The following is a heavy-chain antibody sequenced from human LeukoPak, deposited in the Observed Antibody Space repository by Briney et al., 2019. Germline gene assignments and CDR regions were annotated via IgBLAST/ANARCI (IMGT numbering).Heavy chain of an antibody. Sequence: SETLSLTCGVSGYSISSGRYWGWIRQPPGKGLEWLGSVFHDGTAYYSSSLKSRVTVSVDTSRNQFSLNLRSVTAADTAIYYCARSLSTAGIDYWGREPGSPSPQ. CDR2: VFHDGTA. V-gene: IGHV4-38-2*01. CDR1: GYSISSGRY. J-gene: IGHJ4*02. D-gene: IGHD2-2*01. CDR3: ARSLSTAGIDY.